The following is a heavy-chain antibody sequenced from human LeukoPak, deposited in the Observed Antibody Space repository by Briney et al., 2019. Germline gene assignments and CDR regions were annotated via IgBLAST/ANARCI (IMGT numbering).Heavy chain of an antibody. D-gene: IGHD3-22*01. CDR1: GGSISSYY. J-gene: IGHJ4*02. CDR3: ARVLLVGGYYDSSGYLDY. V-gene: IGHV4-59*01. CDR2: IYYSGST. Sequence: SETLSLTCTVSGGSISSYYWSWIRQPPGKGLEWIGYIYYSGSTNYNPSLKSRVTMSVDTSKNEFSLKLSSVTAADTAVYYCARVLLVGGYYDSSGYLDYWGQGTLVTVSS.